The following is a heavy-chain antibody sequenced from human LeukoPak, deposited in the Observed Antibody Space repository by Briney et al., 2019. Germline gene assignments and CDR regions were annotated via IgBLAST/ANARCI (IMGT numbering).Heavy chain of an antibody. D-gene: IGHD2-2*01. J-gene: IGHJ4*02. CDR3: ARDVGEYCSSTDCYASDH. V-gene: IGHV1-8*02. Sequence: ASVKVSCKASGYTFTSYGISWVRQAPGQGLEWMGWINPNSGGTNYAQKFQGRVTMTRNTSISTAYMELSSLRSEDTAVYYCARDVGEYCSSTDCYASDHWGQGTLVTVSS. CDR2: INPNSGGT. CDR1: GYTFTSYG.